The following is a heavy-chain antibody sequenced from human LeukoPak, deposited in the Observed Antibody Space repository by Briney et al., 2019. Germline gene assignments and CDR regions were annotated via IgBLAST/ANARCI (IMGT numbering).Heavy chain of an antibody. CDR2: IYYSGST. D-gene: IGHD2-21*02. Sequence: SETLSLTCTVSGGSISSSSYYWGWIRQPPGKGLEWTGSIYYSGSTYYNPSLKSRVTISVDTSKNQFSLKLSSVTAADTAVYYCASGYCGGACQLGGVDMWGQGTMATVSS. CDR3: ASGYCGGACQLGGVDM. J-gene: IGHJ3*02. V-gene: IGHV4-39*07. CDR1: GGSISSSSYY.